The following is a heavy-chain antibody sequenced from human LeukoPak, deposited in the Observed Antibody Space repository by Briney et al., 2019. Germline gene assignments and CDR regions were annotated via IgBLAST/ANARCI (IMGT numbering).Heavy chain of an antibody. CDR3: AKADYYDSSGYYYFDY. J-gene: IGHJ4*02. CDR1: GFTFSSYS. V-gene: IGHV3-21*01. D-gene: IGHD3-22*01. Sequence: GGSLRLSCAASGFTFSSYSMNWVRQAPGKGLEWVSSISGSSYYIYYADSVKGRFTISRDNAKNSLYLQMNSLRAEDTAVYYCAKADYYDSSGYYYFDYWGQGTLVTVSS. CDR2: ISGSSYYI.